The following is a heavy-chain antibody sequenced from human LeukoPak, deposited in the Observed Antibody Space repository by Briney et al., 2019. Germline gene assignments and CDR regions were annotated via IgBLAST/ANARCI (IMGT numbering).Heavy chain of an antibody. V-gene: IGHV3-53*04. Sequence: AGGSLRLSCAASGFTFSSYAMSWVRQAPGKGLEWVSVIYSGGSTYYADSVKGRFTISRHNSKNTLYLQMNSLRAEDTAVYYCARGVGTRRDYNYWGQGTLVTVSS. CDR3: ARGVGTRRDYNY. CDR1: GFTFSSYA. CDR2: IYSGGST. D-gene: IGHD4-4*01. J-gene: IGHJ4*02.